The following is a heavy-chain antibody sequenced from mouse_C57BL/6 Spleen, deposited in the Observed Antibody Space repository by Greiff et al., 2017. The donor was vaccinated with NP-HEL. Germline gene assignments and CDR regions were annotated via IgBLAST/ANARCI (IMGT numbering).Heavy chain of an antibody. D-gene: IGHD2-13*01. J-gene: IGHJ2*01. V-gene: IGHV1-64*01. CDR1: GYTFTSYW. CDR3: ARGYGDGYYFDY. CDR2: IHPNSGST. Sequence: QVQLQQPGAELVKPGASVKLSCKASGYTFTSYWMHWVKQRPGQGLEWIGMIHPNSGSTNYNEKFKSKATLTVDKSSSTAYMQLSSLTSEDSAVYYCARGYGDGYYFDYWGQGTTLTVSS.